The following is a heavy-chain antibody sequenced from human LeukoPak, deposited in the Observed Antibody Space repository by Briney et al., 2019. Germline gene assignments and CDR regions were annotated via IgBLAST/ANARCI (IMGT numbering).Heavy chain of an antibody. CDR3: ARSMVRGVSEFDP. Sequence: GESLKISCKGSGYSFTSYWIGWVRQMPGKGLEWMGIIYPGDSDTRYSPSFQGQVTISADKSISTAYLQWSSLKASDTAVYYCARSMVRGVSEFDPWGQGTLVTVSS. CDR1: GYSFTSYW. J-gene: IGHJ5*02. CDR2: IYPGDSDT. V-gene: IGHV5-51*01. D-gene: IGHD3-10*01.